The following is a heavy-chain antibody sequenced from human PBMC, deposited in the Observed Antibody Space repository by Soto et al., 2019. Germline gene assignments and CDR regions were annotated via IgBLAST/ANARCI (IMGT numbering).Heavy chain of an antibody. V-gene: IGHV1-69*01. CDR2: SLPIFGTS. J-gene: IGHJ6*02. CDR1: GGTFSTYS. CDR3: ARVGRYPKSSVYWGMDV. Sequence: QVQLVQSGAEVKKPGSSVKVSCKASGGTFSTYSISWVRQAPGQGLEWMGESLPIFGTSHYAQNFQGRVTITAGESTSTVYMELSSLRSDGTAVSDGARVGRYPKSSVYWGMDVWGQGTTVTVSS. D-gene: IGHD1-20*01.